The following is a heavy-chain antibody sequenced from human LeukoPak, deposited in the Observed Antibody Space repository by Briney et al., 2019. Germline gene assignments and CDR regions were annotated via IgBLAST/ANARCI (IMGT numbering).Heavy chain of an antibody. CDR1: GFSFDDYG. Sequence: KTGGSLRLSCAASGFSFDDYGMNWVRQAPGKGLEWVSSISSSSSYIYYADSVKVRFTISRDNAKNSLYLQMNSLRAEDTAVYYCARDRGWEIYYFDYWGQGTLVTVSS. D-gene: IGHD1-26*01. CDR2: ISSSSSYI. J-gene: IGHJ4*02. CDR3: ARDRGWEIYYFDY. V-gene: IGHV3-21*01.